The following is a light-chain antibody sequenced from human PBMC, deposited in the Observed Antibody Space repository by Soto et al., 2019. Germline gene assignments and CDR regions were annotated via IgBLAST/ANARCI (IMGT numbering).Light chain of an antibody. CDR1: QVISGW. V-gene: IGKV1D-12*01. CDR3: LQANSFPSIT. J-gene: IGKJ5*01. Sequence: DIQMTQSPSSVSASVGERVTITCRASQVISGWLAWYQQKPGKAPKLLIYAASSLQSGVPSRFSGSGSGTDFTLTISSLQPEDFATYYCLQANSFPSITFGQGTRLDIK. CDR2: AAS.